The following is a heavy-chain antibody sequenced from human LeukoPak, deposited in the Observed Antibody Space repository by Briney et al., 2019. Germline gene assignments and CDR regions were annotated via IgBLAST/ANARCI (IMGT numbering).Heavy chain of an antibody. CDR3: AKDRRFLGLYFDY. D-gene: IGHD3-10*01. V-gene: IGHV3-23*01. CDR1: GFTFSSYA. J-gene: IGHJ4*02. Sequence: GESLRLSCAASGFTFSSYAMSWVRQAPGKGLEWVSAISGSGGSTYYADSVKGRFTISRDNSKNTLYLQMNSLRAEDTAVYYCAKDRRFLGLYFDYWGQGTLVTVSS. CDR2: ISGSGGST.